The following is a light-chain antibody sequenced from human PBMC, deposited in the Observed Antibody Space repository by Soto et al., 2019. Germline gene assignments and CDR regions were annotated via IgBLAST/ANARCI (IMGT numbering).Light chain of an antibody. CDR2: GAS. V-gene: IGKV3-20*01. CDR1: QSVSSN. J-gene: IGKJ1*01. CDR3: HQYGSSPAT. Sequence: EIVVTQSPSTLSVSPGERATLSCRASQSVSSNLAWYQQKPGQAPRLLIYGASSRATGIPDRFSGSGSGTDFTLTISRLEPEDFAVYYCHQYGSSPATFGQGTKVDI.